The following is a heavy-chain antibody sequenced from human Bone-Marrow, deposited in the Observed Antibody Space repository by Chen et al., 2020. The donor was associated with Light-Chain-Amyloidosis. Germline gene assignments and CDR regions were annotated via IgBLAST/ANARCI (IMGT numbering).Heavy chain of an antibody. CDR1: GFSVSRSY. V-gene: IGHV3-53*02. Sequence: EVHLVETGGALIQPGGSLRLSCAASGFSVSRSYMSWVRQDPGKGLEWVPLIYSGGSTYYADFVKGRFTISRDSSKNTVYLQMNSLRAEDTALYYCATEGRDPGYSYGYLNYWGQGTLVTVSS. CDR3: ATEGRDPGYSYGYLNY. J-gene: IGHJ4*02. CDR2: IYSGGST. D-gene: IGHD5-18*01.